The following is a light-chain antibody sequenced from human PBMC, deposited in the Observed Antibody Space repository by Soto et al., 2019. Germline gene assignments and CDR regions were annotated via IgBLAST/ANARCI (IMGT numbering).Light chain of an antibody. Sequence: QPVLTQSPSASASLGASVKLTCTLSSGHSTYAIAWHQQRPEKGPRYLMKLNSDGSHNKGDGIPDRFSGSSSGAERYLTISSPQSEDEADYYCQTWVTGPPWVFGGGTKLTVL. CDR2: LNSDGSH. CDR1: SGHSTYA. V-gene: IGLV4-69*01. CDR3: QTWVTGPPWV. J-gene: IGLJ3*02.